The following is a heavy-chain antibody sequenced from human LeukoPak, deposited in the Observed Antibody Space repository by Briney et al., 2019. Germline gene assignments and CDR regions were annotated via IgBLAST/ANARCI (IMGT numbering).Heavy chain of an antibody. Sequence: GGSLRLSCAASGFTVSDNYMSWVRQAPGKGLEWGSVMYSGGDTYYANSVKGRFTFSRDISKNTLFLQMNGLTTEGTAMYYCARDAPQVPAAGVLASWGQGTLVTVSS. J-gene: IGHJ5*02. CDR1: GFTVSDNY. CDR3: ARDAPQVPAAGVLAS. CDR2: MYSGGDT. V-gene: IGHV3-53*01. D-gene: IGHD6-13*01.